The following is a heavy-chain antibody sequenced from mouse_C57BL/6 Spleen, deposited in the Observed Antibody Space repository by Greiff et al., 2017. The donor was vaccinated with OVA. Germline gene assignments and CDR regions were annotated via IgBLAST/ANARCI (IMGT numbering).Heavy chain of an antibody. CDR3: ARSDGIYYYAMDY. Sequence: VQLQQSGAELARPGASVKMSCKASGYTFTSYTMHWVKQRPGQGLEWIGYINPSSGYTKYNQKFKDKATLTADKSSSTAYMQLSSLTSEDSAVYYCARSDGIYYYAMDYWGQGTSVTVSS. V-gene: IGHV1-4*01. CDR1: GYTFTSYT. CDR2: INPSSGYT. D-gene: IGHD2-1*01. J-gene: IGHJ4*01.